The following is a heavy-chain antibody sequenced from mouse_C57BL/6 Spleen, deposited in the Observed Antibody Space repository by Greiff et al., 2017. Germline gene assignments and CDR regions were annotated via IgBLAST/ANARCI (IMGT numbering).Heavy chain of an antibody. CDR3: AREEDYGSSYGYFDV. Sequence: EVMLVESGGGLVKPGGSLKLSCAASGFTFSSYAMSWVRQTPEKRLEWVATISDGGSYTYYPDNVKGRFTISRDNAKNNLYLQMSHLKSEDTAMYYCAREEDYGSSYGYFDVWGTGTTVTVSS. CDR1: GFTFSSYA. J-gene: IGHJ1*03. CDR2: ISDGGSYT. D-gene: IGHD1-1*01. V-gene: IGHV5-4*01.